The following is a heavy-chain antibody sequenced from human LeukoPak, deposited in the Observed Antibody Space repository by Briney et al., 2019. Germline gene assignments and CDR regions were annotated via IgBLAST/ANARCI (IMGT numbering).Heavy chain of an antibody. CDR3: AREGGFYRPLDY. Sequence: PSETLSLTCDVSGASVTSTNWWTWFRQPPGKGLEWIGEVHLDGRTNYNPSLKSRLVMSADLPENHISLKLTSVTAADTAVYYCAREGGFYRPLDYSGQGTLVTVSS. J-gene: IGHJ4*02. CDR2: VHLDGRT. V-gene: IGHV4-4*02. D-gene: IGHD6-25*01. CDR1: GASVTSTNW.